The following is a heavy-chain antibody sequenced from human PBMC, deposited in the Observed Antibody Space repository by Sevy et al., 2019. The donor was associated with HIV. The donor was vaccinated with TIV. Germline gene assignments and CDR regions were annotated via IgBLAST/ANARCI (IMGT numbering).Heavy chain of an antibody. Sequence: SETLSLTYTVSGGSISSSSYYWGWIRQPPGKGLEWIGSIYYSGSTYYNPSLKSRVTISVDTSKNQFSLKLSSVTAADTAVYYCARLGDSSSSGGWFDPWGQGTLVTVSS. J-gene: IGHJ5*02. D-gene: IGHD6-6*01. V-gene: IGHV4-39*01. CDR2: IYYSGST. CDR3: ARLGDSSSSGGWFDP. CDR1: GGSISSSSYY.